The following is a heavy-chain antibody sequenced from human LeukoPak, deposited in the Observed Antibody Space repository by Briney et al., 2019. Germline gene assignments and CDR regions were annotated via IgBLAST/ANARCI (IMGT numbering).Heavy chain of an antibody. CDR3: AKGSYSSGSDY. V-gene: IGHV3-9*01. D-gene: IGHD6-19*01. CDR1: GFTFDDYA. CDR2: ISWNSGSI. J-gene: IGHJ4*02. Sequence: SGRSLRLSCAASGFTFDDYAMHWVRQAPGKGLEWVSGISWNSGSIGYADSVKGRFTISRDNAKKSLYLQMNSMRAEDTALYYCAKGSYSSGSDYWGQGTLVTVSS.